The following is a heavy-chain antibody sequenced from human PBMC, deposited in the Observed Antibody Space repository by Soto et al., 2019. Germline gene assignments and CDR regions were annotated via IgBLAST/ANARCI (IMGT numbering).Heavy chain of an antibody. CDR1: GGSISSYY. CDR2: IYYSGST. V-gene: IGHV4-59*08. D-gene: IGHD1-26*01. Sequence: SETLSLTCTVSGGSISSYYWSWIRQPPGKGLEWIGYIYYSGSTNYNPSLKSRVTISVDTSRNQFSLKLSSVTAADTAVYYCARHSATYYDFDYWGQGTLVTVSS. CDR3: ARHSATYYDFDY. J-gene: IGHJ4*02.